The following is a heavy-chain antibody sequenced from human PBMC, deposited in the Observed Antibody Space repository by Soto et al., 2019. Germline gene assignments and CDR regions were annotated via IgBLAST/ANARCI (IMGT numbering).Heavy chain of an antibody. CDR2: IPYDGGNR. CDR1: GFSFGRYA. Sequence: GGSLRLSCAASGFSFGRYAMRWVRQAPGKGLEWVASIPYDGGNRKYADSVKGRFTISRDNAKDMLYLHMSSLGPDDTSVYYCEREYLDYGPDVWGQGTLVTVSS. CDR3: EREYLDYGPDV. J-gene: IGHJ6*02. V-gene: IGHV3-30-3*01.